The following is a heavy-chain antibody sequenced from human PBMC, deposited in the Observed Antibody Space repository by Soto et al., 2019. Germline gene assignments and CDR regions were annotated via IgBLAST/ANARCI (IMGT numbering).Heavy chain of an antibody. CDR3: ARVYWLVKHDDFLSGYYDY. Sequence: QVQLVQSGAEVMKPGASVKISCKTSGYTFTNNYINWVRQAPGQGLEWVGLINPNGASTTYAQTFQGGVTMTRDTSTSTVYMELSSLRADDTAVYYCARVYWLVKHDDFLSGYYDYWGQGTLVTVSS. CDR1: GYTFTNNY. D-gene: IGHD3-3*01. CDR2: INPNGAST. J-gene: IGHJ4*02. V-gene: IGHV1-46*01.